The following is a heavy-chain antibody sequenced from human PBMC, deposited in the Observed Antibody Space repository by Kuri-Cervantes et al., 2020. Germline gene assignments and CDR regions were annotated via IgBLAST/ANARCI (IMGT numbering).Heavy chain of an antibody. V-gene: IGHV4-61*08. CDR2: IYYSGST. Sequence: SETLSLTCTVSGGSTSSGGYYWSWIRQHPGKGLEWIGYIYYSGSTNYNPSLKSRVTISVDTSKNQFSLKLSSVTAADTAVYYCARGGWDSSGYWGYWGQGTLVTVSS. D-gene: IGHD3-22*01. CDR1: GGSTSSGGYY. J-gene: IGHJ4*02. CDR3: ARGGWDSSGYWGY.